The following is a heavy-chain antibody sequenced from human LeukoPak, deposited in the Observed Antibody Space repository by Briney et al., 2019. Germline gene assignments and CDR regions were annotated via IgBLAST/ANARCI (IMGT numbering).Heavy chain of an antibody. V-gene: IGHV1-69*06. D-gene: IGHD3-22*01. CDR1: GGTFSSCA. J-gene: IGHJ4*02. CDR3: ARVGSGYYYVFDY. CDR2: IIPIFGTA. Sequence: SVKVSCKASGGTFSSCAISWVRQAPGQGLEWMGGIIPIFGTANYAQKFQGRVTITADKSTSTAYMELSSLRSEDTAVYYCARVGSGYYYVFDYWGQGTLVTVSS.